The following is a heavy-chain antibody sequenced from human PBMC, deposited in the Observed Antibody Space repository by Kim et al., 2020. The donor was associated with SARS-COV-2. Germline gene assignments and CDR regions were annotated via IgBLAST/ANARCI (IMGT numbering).Heavy chain of an antibody. CDR1: GFTFSSYA. CDR2: ISGSGTSR. V-gene: IGHV3-23*01. CDR3: AKAAAGMSTLDA. D-gene: IGHD6-13*01. J-gene: IGHJ5*02. Sequence: GGSLRLSCAGSGFTFSSYAMSWVRQAPGKGLEWVSAISGSGTSRYYADSERGLFTISRDNSKNTLYLQMNSLRAEDTAIYDCAKAAAGMSTLDAWAQGTL.